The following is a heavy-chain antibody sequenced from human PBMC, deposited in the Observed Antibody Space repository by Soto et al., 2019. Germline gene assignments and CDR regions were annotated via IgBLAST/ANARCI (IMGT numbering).Heavy chain of an antibody. CDR2: VIPIFGTA. CDR1: GGTFTSYA. V-gene: IGHV1-69*06. Sequence: QVQLVQSGGEVKKPGSSVKVSCKASGGTFTSYAISWVRQAPGQGLEWMGGVIPIFGTANYAQKFQGRVTITADKSNSTAYMEVSTLISEDTGVYHCAGAGSSPYSLFHPRGPGNPVNVSP. CDR3: AGAGSSPYSLFHP. D-gene: IGHD2-2*01. J-gene: IGHJ5*02.